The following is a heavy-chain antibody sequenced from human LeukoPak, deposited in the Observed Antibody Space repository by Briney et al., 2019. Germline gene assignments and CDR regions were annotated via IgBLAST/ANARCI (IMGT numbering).Heavy chain of an antibody. CDR3: ATEGYSYGRHFDY. V-gene: IGHV3-23*01. CDR1: GFTFSSYA. Sequence: GGSLRLSCAASGFTFSSYAMSWVRQAPGKGLEWVSAISGSGGSTYYADSVKGRFTISRDNSKNTLYLQMNSLRSEDTAVYYCATEGYSYGRHFDYWGQGTLVTVSS. CDR2: ISGSGGST. J-gene: IGHJ4*02. D-gene: IGHD5-18*01.